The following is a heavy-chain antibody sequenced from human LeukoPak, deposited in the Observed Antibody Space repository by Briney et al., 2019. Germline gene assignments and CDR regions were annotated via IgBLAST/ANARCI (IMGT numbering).Heavy chain of an antibody. CDR3: ARVEHYYDSSGYYHKYFQH. D-gene: IGHD3-22*01. CDR2: INHSGST. Sequence: SETLSLTCAVYGGSFSGYYWSWIRQPPGKGLEWIGEINHSGSTNYNPSLKSRVTISVDTSKNQFSLKLSSVTAADTAVYYCARVEHYYDSSGYYHKYFQHWGQGTLVTVSS. CDR1: GGSFSGYY. J-gene: IGHJ1*01. V-gene: IGHV4-34*01.